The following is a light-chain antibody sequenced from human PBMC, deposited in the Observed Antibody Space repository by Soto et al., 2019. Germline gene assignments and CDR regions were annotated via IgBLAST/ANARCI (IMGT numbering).Light chain of an antibody. CDR2: DAS. CDR1: QNIDNK. Sequence: EIVMTQSPATLSVSPGERSTLSCRASQNIDNKLVWYQQKPGQVPXXLIYDASNRATGIPARFSGSGSGTEFTLTISSLEPEDFAVYYCQQRSNWWTFGQGTKVDIK. V-gene: IGKV3-11*01. J-gene: IGKJ1*01. CDR3: QQRSNWWT.